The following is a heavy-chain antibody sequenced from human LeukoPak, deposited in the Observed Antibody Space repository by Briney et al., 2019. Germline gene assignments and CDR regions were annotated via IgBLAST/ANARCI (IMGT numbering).Heavy chain of an antibody. CDR2: ISSSGSTI. J-gene: IGHJ6*03. CDR1: GFTFSSYE. Sequence: GGSLRLSCAASGFTFSSYEMNWVRQAPGKGLEWVSYISSSGSTIYYADSVKGRFTISRDNAKNSLYLQMNSLRAEDTAVYYCARDGDYDGNYYYYYYMDVWGKGTTVTISS. CDR3: ARDGDYDGNYYYYYYMDV. V-gene: IGHV3-48*03. D-gene: IGHD4-17*01.